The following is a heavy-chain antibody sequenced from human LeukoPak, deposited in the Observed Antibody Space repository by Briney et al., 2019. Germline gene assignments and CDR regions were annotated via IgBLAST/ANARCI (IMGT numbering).Heavy chain of an antibody. D-gene: IGHD3-10*01. CDR3: ARDDTMVRGVIVSYYGMDV. V-gene: IGHV1-69*13. Sequence: SVKVSCKASGGTFSSYAISWVRQAPGQGLEWMGGIIPIFGTANYAQKFQGRVTITADESTSTAYMELSSLRSEDTAVYYCARDDTMVRGVIVSYYGMDVWGQGTTVTVSS. CDR2: IIPIFGTA. CDR1: GGTFSSYA. J-gene: IGHJ6*02.